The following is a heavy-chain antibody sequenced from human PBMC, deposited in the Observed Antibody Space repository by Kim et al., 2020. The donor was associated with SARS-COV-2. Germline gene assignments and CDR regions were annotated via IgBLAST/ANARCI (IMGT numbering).Heavy chain of an antibody. V-gene: IGHV4-34*01. D-gene: IGHD2-15*01. CDR3: ARDGCSGGRCYSNWFDL. CDR1: GGSFSGYY. CDR2: INHSGST. J-gene: IGHJ5*02. Sequence: SETLSLTCAVYGGSFSGYYWSWIRQPPGKGLEWIGEINHSGSTSYNPSLKSRVTISLDTSKNQLSLKLNSVTAADTAVFYCARDGCSGGRCYSNWFDLWGQGTLVTVSS.